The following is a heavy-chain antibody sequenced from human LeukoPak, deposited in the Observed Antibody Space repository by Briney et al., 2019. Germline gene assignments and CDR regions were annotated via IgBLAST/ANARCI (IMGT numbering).Heavy chain of an antibody. Sequence: GGSLRLSCAASGFTVTSNYMNWVRQAPGKGLEWVSVIYSGGSTNYADSVKGRFTISRDNSKNTLYLRMNSLRAEDTAVYYCAKGEYSSSSGYYYYMDVWGKGTTVTVSS. D-gene: IGHD6-6*01. CDR3: AKGEYSSSSGYYYYMDV. V-gene: IGHV3-53*01. CDR2: IYSGGST. CDR1: GFTVTSNY. J-gene: IGHJ6*03.